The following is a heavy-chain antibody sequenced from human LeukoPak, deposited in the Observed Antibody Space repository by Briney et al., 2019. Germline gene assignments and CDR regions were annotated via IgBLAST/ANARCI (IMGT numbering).Heavy chain of an antibody. J-gene: IGHJ4*02. V-gene: IGHV3-74*01. D-gene: IGHD1-26*01. CDR2: INSDGSST. CDR1: GFTFSSYW. Sequence: PGGSLRLSCAASGFTFSSYWMHWVRQAPGKGLVWVSRINSDGSSTSYADSMKGRFTISRDNPKNTLYLQMNSLRAEDMAVYYCATDGAGGSLDYWGQGTLVTVSS. CDR3: ATDGAGGSLDY.